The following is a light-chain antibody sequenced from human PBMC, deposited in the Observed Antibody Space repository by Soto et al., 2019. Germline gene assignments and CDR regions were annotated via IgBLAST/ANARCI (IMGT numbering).Light chain of an antibody. CDR1: QSISRY. CDR2: VAS. CDR3: QQSSGTPIT. J-gene: IGKJ5*01. V-gene: IGKV1-39*01. Sequence: DIHMTQSPSSLSASVGDRVTITCRASQSISRYLNWYQQKPGKAPNPLIYVASSLQSEVTSRFSGSGSGTDFTLTITRLQTEDFATYYCQQSSGTPITFGHGTRLEI.